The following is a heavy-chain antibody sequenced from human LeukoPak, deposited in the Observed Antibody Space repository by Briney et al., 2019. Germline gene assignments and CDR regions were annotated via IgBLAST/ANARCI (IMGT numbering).Heavy chain of an antibody. Sequence: GGSLRLSCAASGFSVSNNYMYWARQAPGKGLEWVSAITDDGGDKFHADSVKGRFIISRDNSKKMLYLQMDSLRAEDTAMYFCAKGSRSSRPYYFDYWGQGSLVTVST. J-gene: IGHJ4*02. CDR2: ITDDGGDK. CDR1: GFSVSNNY. V-gene: IGHV3-23*01. CDR3: AKGSRSSRPYYFDY. D-gene: IGHD6-6*01.